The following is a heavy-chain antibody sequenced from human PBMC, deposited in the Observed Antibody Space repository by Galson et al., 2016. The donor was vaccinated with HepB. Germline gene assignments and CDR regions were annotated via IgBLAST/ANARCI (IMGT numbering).Heavy chain of an antibody. CDR3: AGYGGNSV. Sequence: SLRLSCATSGFTIGDYALNWFRQAPGKGLEWISFIRSKTYGGTTKYAASVKGRFTVSRDDSKGIAYLQMNSLKTEDTAVYYCAGYGGNSVWGQGTLVTVSS. J-gene: IGHJ4*02. CDR1: GFTIGDYA. CDR2: IRSKTYGGTT. V-gene: IGHV3-49*03. D-gene: IGHD4-23*01.